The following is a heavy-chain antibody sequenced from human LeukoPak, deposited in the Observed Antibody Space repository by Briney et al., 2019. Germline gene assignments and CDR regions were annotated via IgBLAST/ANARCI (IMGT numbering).Heavy chain of an antibody. Sequence: GASVKVSCKASGYTFTDYYMHWVQQAPGKGLEWMGRVVPEDGETIYAEKFQGRVTITADTSISTAYMELSRLRSDDTAVYYCARDYEQSWSGNAFDIWGQGTMVTVSS. CDR1: GYTFTDYY. CDR3: ARDYEQSWSGNAFDI. J-gene: IGHJ3*02. V-gene: IGHV1-69-2*01. D-gene: IGHD3-3*02. CDR2: VVPEDGET.